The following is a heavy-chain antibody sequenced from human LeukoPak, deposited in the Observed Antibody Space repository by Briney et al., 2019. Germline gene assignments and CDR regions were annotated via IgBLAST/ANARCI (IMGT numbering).Heavy chain of an antibody. CDR3: ARGGIAAAGPPFDY. J-gene: IGHJ4*02. Sequence: PSQTLSLTCTVSGGSISSGSYYWSWIRQPAGKGLEWIGRIYTSGSTNYNPSLKSRVTISVDTSKNQFPLKLSSVTAADTAVYYCARGGIAAAGPPFDYWGQGTLVTVSS. CDR2: IYTSGST. V-gene: IGHV4-61*02. D-gene: IGHD6-13*01. CDR1: GGSISSGSYY.